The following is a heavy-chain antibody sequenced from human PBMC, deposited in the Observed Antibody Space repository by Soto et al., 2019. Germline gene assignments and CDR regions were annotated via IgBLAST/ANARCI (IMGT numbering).Heavy chain of an antibody. CDR1: GYSFTSYW. V-gene: IGHV5-10-1*01. D-gene: IGHD3-22*01. CDR2: IDPSDSYT. Sequence: ASLKISCKGSGYSFTSYWIGWVRQMPGKGLEWMGRIDPSDSYTNYSPSFQGHVTISADKSISTAYLQWSSLKASDTAMYYCARGGYYDSSPGAFDIWGQGTMVTVAS. CDR3: ARGGYYDSSPGAFDI. J-gene: IGHJ3*02.